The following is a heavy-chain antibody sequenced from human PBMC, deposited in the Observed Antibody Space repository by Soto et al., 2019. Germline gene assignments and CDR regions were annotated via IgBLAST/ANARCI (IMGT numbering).Heavy chain of an antibody. CDR3: AKGPALYCGGDCFYFDY. J-gene: IGHJ4*02. CDR2: ISWDGGST. Sequence: GGSLRLSCAASGFTFDDYAMHWVRQAPGKGLEWVSLISWDGGSTYYADSVKGRFTISRDNSKNSLYLQMNSLRAEDTAVYYCAKGPALYCGGDCFYFDYWGQGTLVTVSS. V-gene: IGHV3-43D*03. CDR1: GFTFDDYA. D-gene: IGHD2-21*02.